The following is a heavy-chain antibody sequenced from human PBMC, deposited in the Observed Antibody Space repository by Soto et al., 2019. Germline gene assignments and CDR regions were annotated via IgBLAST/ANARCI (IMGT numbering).Heavy chain of an antibody. CDR1: GGSFSGYY. CDR2: INHSGST. CDR3: ARGGDYYDSSGYYYVGYYYGMDV. Sequence: QVQLQQWGAGLLKPSETLSLTCAVYGGSFSGYYWSWIRQTPGKGLEWIGEINHSGSTNYNPSLKSRVTISVDTSKNQFSLKLSSVTAADTAVYYCARGGDYYDSSGYYYVGYYYGMDVWGQGTTVTVSS. J-gene: IGHJ6*02. D-gene: IGHD3-22*01. V-gene: IGHV4-34*01.